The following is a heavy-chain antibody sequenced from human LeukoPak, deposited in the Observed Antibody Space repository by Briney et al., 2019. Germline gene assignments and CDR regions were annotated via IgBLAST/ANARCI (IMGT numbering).Heavy chain of an antibody. V-gene: IGHV4-30-4*01. CDR2: IYYSGST. D-gene: IGHD2-2*01. Sequence: PSQTLSLTCTVSGGSISSGDYYWRWIRQPPGKGLEWIGYIYYSGSTYYNPSLKSRVTISVDTSKNQFSLKLSSVTAADTAVYYCARDTVRRYCSSTSCYADYYYYGMDVWGQGTTVTVSS. CDR1: GGSISSGDYY. J-gene: IGHJ6*02. CDR3: ARDTVRRYCSSTSCYADYYYYGMDV.